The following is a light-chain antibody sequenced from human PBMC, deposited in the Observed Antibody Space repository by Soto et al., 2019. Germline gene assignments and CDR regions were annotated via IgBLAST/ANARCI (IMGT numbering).Light chain of an antibody. J-gene: IGLJ2*01. CDR3: ATWDDSLNGPV. Sequence: QAVVTQPPSASGTPGQRVTISCSESSSSIGSNYIYWYQQLPGTAPKLLIYRDSQRPSGVPDRFSGSKSGTSASLAISGLRSEDEAEYYCATWDDSLNGPVFGGGTKLTVL. V-gene: IGLV1-47*01. CDR2: RDS. CDR1: SSSIGSNY.